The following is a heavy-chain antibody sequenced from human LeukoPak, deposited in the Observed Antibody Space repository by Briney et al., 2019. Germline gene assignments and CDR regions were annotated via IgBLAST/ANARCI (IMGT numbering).Heavy chain of an antibody. J-gene: IGHJ4*02. CDR2: INPDGSTT. CDR3: ARVSVGRYYFDN. D-gene: IGHD3-3*02. V-gene: IGHV3-74*01. CDR1: GFTFSSYW. Sequence: GGSLRLSCAASGFTFSSYWMHWVRQAPGKGLVWVSRINPDGSTTSYADSVKGRFTISRDSAKNTLYLQMNSLRAEDTAVYYCARVSVGRYYFDNWGQGTPVTVS.